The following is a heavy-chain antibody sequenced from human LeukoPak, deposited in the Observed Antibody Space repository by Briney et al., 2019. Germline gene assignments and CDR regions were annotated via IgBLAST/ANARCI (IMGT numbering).Heavy chain of an antibody. CDR3: ARPLITSSSGETYWFDY. V-gene: IGHV3-21*01. Sequence: GGSLRLSCAASGFTFSSYSMNWARQAPGKGLEWVSSISSSSSYIYYADSVKGRFTISRDNAKNSLYLQMNSLRAEDTAVYYCARPLITSSSGETYWFDYWGQGTLVTVSS. CDR2: ISSSSSYI. D-gene: IGHD6-6*01. J-gene: IGHJ4*02. CDR1: GFTFSSYS.